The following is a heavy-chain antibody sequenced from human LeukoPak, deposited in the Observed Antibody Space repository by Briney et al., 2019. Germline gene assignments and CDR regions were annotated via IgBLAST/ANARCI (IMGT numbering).Heavy chain of an antibody. CDR1: GYTFTSYY. J-gene: IGHJ4*02. CDR2: INPSGGST. V-gene: IGHV1-46*01. Sequence: ASVKVSCKASGYTFTSYYMHWVRHAPRQGLEWMGIINPSGGSTTFAQKCQGRVPMTRAASTSTVYLELSSLRSEETAVYYCARSRSSGWHAFWGQGTLVIVSS. CDR3: ARSRSSGWHAF. D-gene: IGHD6-19*01.